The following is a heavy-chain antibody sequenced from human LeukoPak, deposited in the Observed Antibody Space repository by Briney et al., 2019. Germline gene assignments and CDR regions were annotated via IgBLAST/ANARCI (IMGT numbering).Heavy chain of an antibody. D-gene: IGHD3-16*01. Sequence: RRAPLPSSAASGFPFRGYCMQWVRPAPGEGLAGVAGYRYDRSNQYYAASLKGRFNISRDNSKNTLYLQMNSLRADDAAVDYCARNYVSPFGRLGFLDDWGQGTLVTVSS. V-gene: IGHV3-33*01. CDR3: ARNYVSPFGRLGFLDD. J-gene: IGHJ4*02. CDR2: YRYDRSNQ. CDR1: GFPFRGYC.